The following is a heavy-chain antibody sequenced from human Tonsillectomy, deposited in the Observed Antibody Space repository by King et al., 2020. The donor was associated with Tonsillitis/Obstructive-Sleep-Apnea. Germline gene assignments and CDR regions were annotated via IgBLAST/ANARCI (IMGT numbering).Heavy chain of an antibody. Sequence: QLVQSGGGLVQPGGSMRLSCAASGFTFRSYWMNWVRQAPGKGLEWVANIKHDGSETYYVDSVKGRFTISRDNAKNSLYLQVNSLRAEDTAVYYCARDNVQDYWGQGTLVTVSS. J-gene: IGHJ4*02. CDR1: GFTFRSYW. V-gene: IGHV3-7*04. CDR2: IKHDGSET. CDR3: ARDNVQDY.